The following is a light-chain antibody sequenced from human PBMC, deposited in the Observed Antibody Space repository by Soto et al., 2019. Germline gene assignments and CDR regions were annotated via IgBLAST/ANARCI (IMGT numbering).Light chain of an antibody. V-gene: IGLV2-8*01. CDR2: EVV. CDR3: KSYAGSNTYV. Sequence: QSALTQPPSASGSPGQSVTISCSGTKNDVGFYGFVSWDQHHPGKAPRLIIYEVVQRPSGVPDRFSGSKSGNTASLTVSGLQAADEADYFCKSYAGSNTYVFGSGTKVTVL. J-gene: IGLJ1*01. CDR1: KNDVGFYGF.